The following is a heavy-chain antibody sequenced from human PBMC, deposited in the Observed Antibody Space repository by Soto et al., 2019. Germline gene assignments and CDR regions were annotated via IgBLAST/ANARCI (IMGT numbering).Heavy chain of an antibody. Sequence: PGGSLRLSCAASGFTFSSYAMSWVRQAPGKGLEWVSAISGSGGSTYYADSVKGRFTISRDNSKNTLYLQMNSLRAEDTAVYYCSPRSSLYFQHWGQGALVTVSS. CDR1: GFTFSSYA. D-gene: IGHD6-13*01. CDR2: ISGSGGST. V-gene: IGHV3-23*01. CDR3: SPRSSLYFQH. J-gene: IGHJ1*01.